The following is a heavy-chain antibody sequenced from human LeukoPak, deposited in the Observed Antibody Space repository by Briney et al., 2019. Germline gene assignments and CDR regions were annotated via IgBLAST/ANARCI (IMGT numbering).Heavy chain of an antibody. J-gene: IGHJ5*02. CDR1: GGSISSYY. V-gene: IGHV4-4*07. D-gene: IGHD2-15*01. CDR3: ARDRYCSGGSCYRWFDP. Sequence: SETLSLTCTVSGGSISSYYWSWIRQPAGKGLEWIGRIYTSGSTNYNPSLKSRVTMSVDTSKNQFSLKLSSVTAADTAVYYCARDRYCSGGSCYRWFDPWGQGTLVTVSS. CDR2: IYTSGST.